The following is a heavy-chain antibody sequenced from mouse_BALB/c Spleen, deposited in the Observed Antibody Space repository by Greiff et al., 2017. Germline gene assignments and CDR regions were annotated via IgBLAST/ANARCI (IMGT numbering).Heavy chain of an antibody. D-gene: IGHD1-2*01. CDR2: INPSNGRT. J-gene: IGHJ4*01. CDR1: GYTFTSYW. V-gene: IGHV1S81*02. CDR3: ARKGEYYGVYAMDY. Sequence: QVQLQQPGAELVKPGASVKLSCKASGYTFTSYWMHWVKQRPGQGLEWIGEINPSNGRTKYNEKLKSKATLTVDKTSNTAYMQLSSLTCEESAVYYCARKGEYYGVYAMDYWGQGTSVTVSS.